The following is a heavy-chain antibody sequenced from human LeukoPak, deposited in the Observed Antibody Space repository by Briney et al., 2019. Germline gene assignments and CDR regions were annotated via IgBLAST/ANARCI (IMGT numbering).Heavy chain of an antibody. CDR3: AKDLSSSGRYYFDY. J-gene: IGHJ4*02. Sequence: GGSLRLSCAASGFTFDDYAMHWVRQAPGKGLEWVSGISWYSGSIGYADSVKGRFTISRDNAKNSLYLQMNSLRAEDTALYYCAKDLSSSGRYYFDYWGQGTLVTVSP. CDR2: ISWYSGSI. V-gene: IGHV3-9*01. D-gene: IGHD3-22*01. CDR1: GFTFDDYA.